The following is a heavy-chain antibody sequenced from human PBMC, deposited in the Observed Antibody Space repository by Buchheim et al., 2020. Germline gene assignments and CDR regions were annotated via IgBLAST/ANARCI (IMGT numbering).Heavy chain of an antibody. CDR3: ARDHTLRPNGELDH. CDR1: GFTVSSNY. D-gene: IGHD2-8*01. V-gene: IGHV3-66*01. Sequence: EVQLVESGGGLVQPGGSLRLSCAASGFTVSSNYMSWVRQAPGKGLEWVSVIYSGGSTYYADSVKGRFTISRDNAENFLYLQMNSLTVDDTAVYFCARDHTLRPNGELDHWGQGT. CDR2: IYSGGST. J-gene: IGHJ4*02.